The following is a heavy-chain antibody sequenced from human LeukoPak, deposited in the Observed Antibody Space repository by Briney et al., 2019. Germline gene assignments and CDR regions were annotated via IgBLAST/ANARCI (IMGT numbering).Heavy chain of an antibody. CDR1: GFTVSSNY. D-gene: IGHD6-19*01. Sequence: GGSLRLSCAASGFTVSSNYMSWVRQAPGKGLEWVSVIYSGGSTYYADSVKGRFTISRDNYKNTLYLQMNSLRAEDTAVYYCARSTPVIAVAGYYYYYGMDVWGQGTTVTVSS. CDR2: IYSGGST. J-gene: IGHJ6*02. CDR3: ARSTPVIAVAGYYYYYGMDV. V-gene: IGHV3-66*01.